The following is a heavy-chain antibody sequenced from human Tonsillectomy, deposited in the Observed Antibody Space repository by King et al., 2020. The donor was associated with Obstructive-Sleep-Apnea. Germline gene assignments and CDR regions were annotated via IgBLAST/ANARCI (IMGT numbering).Heavy chain of an antibody. CDR3: ARHEYGVGYAY. D-gene: IGHD2-2*01. V-gene: IGHV4-59*08. Sequence: QLQESGPGLVKPSETLSLTCTVSGGSIRGFHWSWLRQSPGKGLEFLASIYHTGSTTYNPSLRSRVTISIDMSKEQFSLKSNSVTAADTALYFCARHEYGVGYAYWGQGTLVTVSS. CDR2: IYHTGST. J-gene: IGHJ4*02. CDR1: GGSIRGFH.